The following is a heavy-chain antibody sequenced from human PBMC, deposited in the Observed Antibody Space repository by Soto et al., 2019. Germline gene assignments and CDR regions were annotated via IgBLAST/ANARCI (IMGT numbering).Heavy chain of an antibody. Sequence: QVQLVQSGAEVKKPGASVKVSCKASGYTFIGYYMHWVRQAPGQGLEWMGWINPNSGATHYAENFQGRVTVTRDTSISTAYMELSSLRSDDTAIYYCTSFYSSSGGEYYYYGMDAWGQGSTVTVSS. J-gene: IGHJ6*02. D-gene: IGHD6-13*01. V-gene: IGHV1-2*02. CDR1: GYTFIGYY. CDR2: INPNSGAT. CDR3: TSFYSSSGGEYYYYGMDA.